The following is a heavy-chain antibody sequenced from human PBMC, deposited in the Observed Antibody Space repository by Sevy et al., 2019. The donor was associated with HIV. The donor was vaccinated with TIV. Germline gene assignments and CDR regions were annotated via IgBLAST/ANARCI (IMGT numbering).Heavy chain of an antibody. D-gene: IGHD5-18*01. V-gene: IGHV3-30-3*01. J-gene: IGHJ6*02. CDR3: ARGVLGYSYGGAGYGMDV. Sequence: GGSLRLSCAASGFTFSSYAMHWVRQAPGKGLEWVALISYDGSNKYYADSVKGRFTISRDNSKNTLYLQMNSLRAEDTAVYYCARGVLGYSYGGAGYGMDVWGQGTTVTVSS. CDR2: ISYDGSNK. CDR1: GFTFSSYA.